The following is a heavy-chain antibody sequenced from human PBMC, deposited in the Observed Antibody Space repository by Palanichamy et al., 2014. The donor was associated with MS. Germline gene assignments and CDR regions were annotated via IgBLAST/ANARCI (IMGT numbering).Heavy chain of an antibody. Sequence: EVQLVESGGRLGPSRGGSLRLSCAASRFIISDYWMTWVRQAPGKGLEWVANIKPDGSQTFYVDSVKGRFTVSRDSAKNSLYLQMSSLRAEDTAVYYCARDVTPGGDFWGQGTLVTVSS. CDR2: IKPDGSQT. CDR1: RFIISDYW. V-gene: IGHV3-7*01. CDR3: ARDVTPGGDF. J-gene: IGHJ4*02. D-gene: IGHD2-15*01.